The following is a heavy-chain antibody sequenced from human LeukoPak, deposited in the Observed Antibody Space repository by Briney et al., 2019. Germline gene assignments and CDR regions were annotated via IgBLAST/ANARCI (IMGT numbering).Heavy chain of an antibody. Sequence: GGSLRLSCATSGFTFSTYDMHWVRQAPGKGLEWVAFIRYDGSDKYYADSVKGRFTISRDNSKNTLYLQMNSLRAEDTAVFYCAKRGGSFIGYFDYWGQGTLVTVSS. CDR3: AKRGGSFIGYFDY. CDR1: GFTFSTYD. V-gene: IGHV3-30*02. D-gene: IGHD1-26*01. J-gene: IGHJ4*02. CDR2: IRYDGSDK.